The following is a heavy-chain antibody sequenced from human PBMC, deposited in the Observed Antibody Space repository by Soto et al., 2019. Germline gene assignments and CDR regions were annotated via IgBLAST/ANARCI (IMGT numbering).Heavy chain of an antibody. Sequence: SETLSLTCTVSGDSISSYYWSWIRQPPGKGLEWIGYIYYSGSTNYNPSLKSRVTISVDTSKNQFSLKLSSVTAADTAVYYCAREMTGYCSGGSCYSRYYYYYYMDVWGKGTTVTVSS. CDR2: IYYSGST. V-gene: IGHV4-59*01. D-gene: IGHD2-15*01. CDR3: AREMTGYCSGGSCYSRYYYYYYMDV. J-gene: IGHJ6*03. CDR1: GDSISSYY.